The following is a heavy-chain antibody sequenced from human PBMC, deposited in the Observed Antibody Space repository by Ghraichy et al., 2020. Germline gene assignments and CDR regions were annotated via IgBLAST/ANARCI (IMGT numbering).Heavy chain of an antibody. CDR2: ISSSSSYI. CDR3: ARDSSSWQYYYYYYGMDV. CDR1: GFTFSSYS. J-gene: IGHJ6*02. V-gene: IGHV3-21*01. Sequence: GGSLRLSCAASGFTFSSYSMNWVRQAPGKGLEWVSSISSSSSYIYYADSVKGRFTISRDNAKNSLYLRMNSLRAEDTAVYYCARDSSSWQYYYYYYGMDVWGQATTVTVSS. D-gene: IGHD6-13*01.